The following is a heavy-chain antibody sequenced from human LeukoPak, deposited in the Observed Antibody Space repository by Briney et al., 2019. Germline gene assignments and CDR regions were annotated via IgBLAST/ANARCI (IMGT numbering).Heavy chain of an antibody. D-gene: IGHD3-9*01. J-gene: IGHJ4*02. V-gene: IGHV1-2*02. CDR1: GYTFTGYY. Sequence: ASVKVSCKASGYTFTGYYMHWVRQAPGQGLEWMGWINPNSGGTNYAQKFQGRVTMTRDTSISTAYMELSRLRSDDTAVYYCARESFDWTNRYYFDYWGQGTLVTVSS. CDR2: INPNSGGT. CDR3: ARESFDWTNRYYFDY.